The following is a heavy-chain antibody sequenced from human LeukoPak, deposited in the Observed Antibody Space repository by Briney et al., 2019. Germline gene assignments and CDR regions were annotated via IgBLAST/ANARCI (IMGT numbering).Heavy chain of an antibody. Sequence: GGSLRLSCAASGFTFSGYAMSWVRQAPGKGLEWVSAISGSGGSTYYADSVKGRFTISRDNPKNTLYLQMNSLRAEDTAVYYCAKDPRYSSSSLPDYWGQGTLVTVSS. CDR3: AKDPRYSSSSLPDY. J-gene: IGHJ4*02. CDR1: GFTFSGYA. D-gene: IGHD6-6*01. CDR2: ISGSGGST. V-gene: IGHV3-23*01.